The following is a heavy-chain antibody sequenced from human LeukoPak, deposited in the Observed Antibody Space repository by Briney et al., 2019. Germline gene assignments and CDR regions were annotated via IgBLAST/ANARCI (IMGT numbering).Heavy chain of an antibody. Sequence: ASVKVSCKASGYTFTNYGISWVRQAPGQGLEWMGWISAYNGHTKYAQKVQGRVTMTRDTSTSTAYMELRSLGSDDTAVYYCARDGHRRYHYDSSGREDAFDIWGQGTMVTVSS. J-gene: IGHJ3*02. CDR2: ISAYNGHT. CDR3: ARDGHRRYHYDSSGREDAFDI. D-gene: IGHD3-22*01. CDR1: GYTFTNYG. V-gene: IGHV1-18*01.